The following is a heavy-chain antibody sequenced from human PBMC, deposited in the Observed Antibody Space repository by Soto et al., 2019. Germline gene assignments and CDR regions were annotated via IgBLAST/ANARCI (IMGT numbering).Heavy chain of an antibody. J-gene: IGHJ6*03. V-gene: IGHV4-34*01. CDR3: ANARGSYYYYYMDV. CDR2: INHSGST. Sequence: PSETLSLTCAVYGGSFSGYYWSWIRQPPGKGLEWIGEINHSGSTNYNPSLKSRVTISVDTSKNQFSLKLSSVTAADTAVYYCANARGSYYYYYMDVWGKGTTVTVSS. CDR1: GGSFSGYY.